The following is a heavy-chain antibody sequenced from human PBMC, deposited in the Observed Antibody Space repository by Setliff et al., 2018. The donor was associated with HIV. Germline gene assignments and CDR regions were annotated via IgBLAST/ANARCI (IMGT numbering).Heavy chain of an antibody. V-gene: IGHV3-23*01. CDR2: LSGSSGST. Sequence: GGSLRLSCTTSGFTFGVYAMTWVRQAPGKGLEWVSTLSGSSGSTYSADSVKGRFTISRDNAKNSLYLQMNSLRAEDTAVYYCATDIVATLDYWGQGTLVTVSS. CDR1: GFTFGVYA. D-gene: IGHD5-12*01. J-gene: IGHJ4*02. CDR3: ATDIVATLDY.